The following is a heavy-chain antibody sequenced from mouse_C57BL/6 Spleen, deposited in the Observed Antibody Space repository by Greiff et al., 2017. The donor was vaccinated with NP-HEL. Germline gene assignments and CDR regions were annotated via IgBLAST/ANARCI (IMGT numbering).Heavy chain of an antibody. CDR1: GYTFTDYY. D-gene: IGHD2-12*01. Sequence: VQLKESGPELVKPGASVKISCKASGYTFTDYYMNWVKQSHGKSLEWIGDINPNNGGTSYNQKFKGKATLTVDKSSSTAYMELRSLTSEDSAVYYCARTTGPFDYWGQGTTLTVSS. V-gene: IGHV1-26*01. CDR2: INPNNGGT. J-gene: IGHJ2*01. CDR3: ARTTGPFDY.